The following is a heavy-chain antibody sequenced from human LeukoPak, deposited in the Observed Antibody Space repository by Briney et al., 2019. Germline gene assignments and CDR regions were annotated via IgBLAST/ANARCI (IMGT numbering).Heavy chain of an antibody. D-gene: IGHD3-9*01. V-gene: IGHV3-48*01. Sequence: PGGSLRLSCAASGFTFSSYSMNWVRQAPGEGLEWVSYISSLSGTIYYADSVKGRFTISRDNAKNSLYLQMDSLRAEDTAVYYCARADTSDILTGYSDYWGQGTMVTVSS. J-gene: IGHJ4*02. CDR1: GFTFSSYS. CDR3: ARADTSDILTGYSDY. CDR2: ISSLSGTI.